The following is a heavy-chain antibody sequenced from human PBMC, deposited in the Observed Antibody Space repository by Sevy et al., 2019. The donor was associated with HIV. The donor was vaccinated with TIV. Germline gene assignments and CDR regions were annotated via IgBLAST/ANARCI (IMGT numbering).Heavy chain of an antibody. V-gene: IGHV3-11*01. D-gene: IGHD3-22*01. Sequence: GGSLRLSCAASGFTFSDYYMSWIRQAPGKGLEWVSYISSSGSTIYYADSVKGRFTISRDNAKNSLYLKMNSLRAEDTAVYYCASVEYYYDSSGYYDYWGQGTLVTVSS. CDR3: ASVEYYYDSSGYYDY. CDR1: GFTFSDYY. CDR2: ISSSGSTI. J-gene: IGHJ4*02.